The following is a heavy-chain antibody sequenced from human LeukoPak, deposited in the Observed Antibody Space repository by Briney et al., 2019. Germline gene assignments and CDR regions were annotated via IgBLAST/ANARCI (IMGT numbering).Heavy chain of an antibody. D-gene: IGHD3-22*01. V-gene: IGHV3-30*03. Sequence: GGSLRLSCAASGFTFNTYVMTWVRQAPGKGLEWVAVISYDGSNKYYADSVKGRFTISRDNSKNTLYLQMNSLRAEDTAVYYCARDPGYDSSGYFDYWGQGTLVTVSS. J-gene: IGHJ4*02. CDR2: ISYDGSNK. CDR3: ARDPGYDSSGYFDY. CDR1: GFTFNTYV.